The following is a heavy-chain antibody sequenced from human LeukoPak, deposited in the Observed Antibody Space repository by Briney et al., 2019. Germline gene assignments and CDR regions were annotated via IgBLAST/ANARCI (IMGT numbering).Heavy chain of an antibody. CDR3: TRDPRITIFGVVPDP. Sequence: GRSLRLSCTASGFTFGDYAMSWVRQAPGKGLEWVGFIRSKAYGGTTEYAASVKGRFTISGDDSKSIAYLQMNSLKTEDTAVYYCTRDPRITIFGVVPDPWGQGALVTVSS. D-gene: IGHD3-3*01. J-gene: IGHJ5*02. V-gene: IGHV3-49*04. CDR2: IRSKAYGGTT. CDR1: GFTFGDYA.